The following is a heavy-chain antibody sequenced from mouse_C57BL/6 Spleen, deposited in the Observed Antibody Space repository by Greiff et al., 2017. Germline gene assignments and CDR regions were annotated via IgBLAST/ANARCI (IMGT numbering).Heavy chain of an antibody. CDR2: INYDGSST. CDR1: GFTFSDYY. J-gene: IGHJ4*01. Sequence: EVKLMESEGGLVQPGSSMKLSCTASGFTFSDYYMAWVRQVPEKGLEWVANINYDGSSTYYLDSLKSRFIISRDNAKNILYLQMSSLKSEDTATYYCARGDYDRAMDYWGQGTSVTVSS. D-gene: IGHD2-4*01. V-gene: IGHV5-16*01. CDR3: ARGDYDRAMDY.